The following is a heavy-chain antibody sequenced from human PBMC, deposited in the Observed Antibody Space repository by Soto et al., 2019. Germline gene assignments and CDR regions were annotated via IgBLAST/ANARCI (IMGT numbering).Heavy chain of an antibody. Sequence: QVQLVQSGAEVKKPGASVKVSCKASGYTFTSYGISWVRQAPGQGLEWMGWISAYNGNTNYAQKLQGRVTMTTDTSTSTADMELRSLRSDATAVYYCARLARGYNYGSSENWFDPWGQGTLVTVSS. CDR1: GYTFTSYG. CDR3: ARLARGYNYGSSENWFDP. CDR2: ISAYNGNT. V-gene: IGHV1-18*01. D-gene: IGHD5-18*01. J-gene: IGHJ5*02.